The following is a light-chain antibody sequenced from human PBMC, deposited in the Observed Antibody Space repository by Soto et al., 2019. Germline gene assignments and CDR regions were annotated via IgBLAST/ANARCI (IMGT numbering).Light chain of an antibody. CDR3: QKYNSAPWT. V-gene: IGKV1-27*01. CDR2: AAS. Sequence: DIQMTQSPSSLSASVGDRVTITCRASQAISNYLAWYQQKPGKVPKLLIYAASTLQSGVPSRFSGIGSGTDFTLTISSLQPEDVATYYCQKYNSAPWTFGQGTKVEIK. CDR1: QAISNY. J-gene: IGKJ1*01.